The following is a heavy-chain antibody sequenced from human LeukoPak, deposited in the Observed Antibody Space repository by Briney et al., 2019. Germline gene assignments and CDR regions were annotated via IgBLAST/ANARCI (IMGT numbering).Heavy chain of an antibody. J-gene: IGHJ6*02. CDR3: ARVRYGELDV. V-gene: IGHV3-23*01. Sequence: GGSLRLSCAASGFTFSSYAMSWVREAPGKGLEWVSSMSGSGGSTYYADSVKGRFTISRDDSKNTLYLQMNSLRAEDTAVYYCARVRYGELDVWGQGTTVTVSS. CDR1: GFTFSSYA. D-gene: IGHD4-17*01. CDR2: MSGSGGST.